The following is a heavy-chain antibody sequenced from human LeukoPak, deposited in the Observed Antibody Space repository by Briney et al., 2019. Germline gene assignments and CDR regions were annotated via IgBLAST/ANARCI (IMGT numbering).Heavy chain of an antibody. D-gene: IGHD3-10*01. J-gene: IGHJ4*02. V-gene: IGHV1-69*04. CDR3: ARGGLSLWFGELSGLFDY. CDR2: IIPILGIA. Sequence: ASVKVSCKASGGTFSSYAISWVRQAPGQGLEWMGRIIPILGIANYAQKFQGRVTITADKSTSTAYMELSSLRSEDTAVYYCARGGLSLWFGELSGLFDYWGQGTLVTVSS. CDR1: GGTFSSYA.